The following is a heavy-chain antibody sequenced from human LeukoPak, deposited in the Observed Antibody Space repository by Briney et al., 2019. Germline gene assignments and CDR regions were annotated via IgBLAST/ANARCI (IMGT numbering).Heavy chain of an antibody. CDR1: GGTFSSYA. CDR2: IIPIFGTA. J-gene: IGHJ4*02. V-gene: IGHV1-69*05. D-gene: IGHD3-22*01. CDR3: ASSLTYYYDSSGYSY. Sequence: SVKVSCKASGGTFSSYAISWVRQAPGQGLEWMGRIIPIFGTANYAQKFQGRVTITTDESTTTAYMELSSLRSEDTAVYYCASSLTYYYDSSGYSYWGQGTLVTVSS.